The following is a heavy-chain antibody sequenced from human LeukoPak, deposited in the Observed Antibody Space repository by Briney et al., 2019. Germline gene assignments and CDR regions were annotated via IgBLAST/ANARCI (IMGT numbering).Heavy chain of an antibody. V-gene: IGHV3-11*05. D-gene: IGHD3-22*01. Sequence: KPGGSLRLSCAASGFTFSDYYMSWIRQAPGKGLEWVSYITSSSYTNYADSAKGRFTISRDNAKNSLYLQMNSLRAEDTAVYYCARVYSYDSTGYFDYYFDYWGQGTLVTVSS. CDR1: GFTFSDYY. CDR3: ARVYSYDSTGYFDYYFDY. CDR2: ITSSSYT. J-gene: IGHJ4*02.